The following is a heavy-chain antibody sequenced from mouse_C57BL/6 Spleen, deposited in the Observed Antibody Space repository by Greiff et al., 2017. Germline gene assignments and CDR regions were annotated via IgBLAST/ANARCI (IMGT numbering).Heavy chain of an antibody. V-gene: IGHV1-53*01. CDR3: ARVGLRRGDYAMDY. J-gene: IGHJ4*01. D-gene: IGHD2-4*01. Sequence: VQLHQSGTELVKPGASVKLSCKASGYTFTSYWMHWVKQRPGQGLEWIGNIKPSNGGTNYNEKFKSKATLTVDKSSSTAYMQLSSLTSEDSAVYYCARVGLRRGDYAMDYWGQGTSVTVSS. CDR1: GYTFTSYW. CDR2: IKPSNGGT.